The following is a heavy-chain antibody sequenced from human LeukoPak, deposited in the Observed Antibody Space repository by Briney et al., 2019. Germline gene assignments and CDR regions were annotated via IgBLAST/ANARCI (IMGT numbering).Heavy chain of an antibody. V-gene: IGHV3-9*01. D-gene: IGHD2-21*01. CDR3: ARRGFCGGNCYLSPFDY. CDR1: GFSFENYS. J-gene: IGHJ4*02. CDR2: ISGNSNSI. Sequence: QPGASLRLSCTASGFSFENYSIHWVRQAPGQGLEWVSVISGNSNSIQYAESVKGRFTISRDNSKNSLYLQMNSLRAEDTAFYYCARRGFCGGNCYLSPFDYWGQGALVTVSS.